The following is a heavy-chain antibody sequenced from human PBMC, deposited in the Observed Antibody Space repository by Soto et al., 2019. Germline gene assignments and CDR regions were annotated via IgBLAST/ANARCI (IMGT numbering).Heavy chain of an antibody. CDR2: IIPIFDTA. CDR1: GGTFSSYA. D-gene: IGHD2-2*02. V-gene: IGHV1-69*01. J-gene: IGHJ6*02. CDR3: ARDRCSSTSCYRGHGMDV. Sequence: QVQLVQSGAEVKKPGSSVKVSCKASGGTFSSYAISWVRQAPGQGLEWMGGIIPIFDTANYAQKFQGRVTITADESTSTAYMELSSLRSEDTAVYYCARDRCSSTSCYRGHGMDVWGQGTTVTVSS.